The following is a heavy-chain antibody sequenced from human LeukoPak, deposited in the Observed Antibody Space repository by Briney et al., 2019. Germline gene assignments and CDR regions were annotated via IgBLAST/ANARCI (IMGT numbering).Heavy chain of an antibody. V-gene: IGHV3-15*01. D-gene: IGHD4-23*01. CDR3: ATGSRDTVVIDY. CDR2: VKSKTDGGTT. Sequence: GGSLRLSCAASGFIFSNAWMSWVRQAPGKGLEWVGRVKSKTDGGTTDYAALVKGRFTISRDDSKNTLYLQMNSLKTDDTAVYYCATGSRDTVVIDYWGQGTLVTVSS. J-gene: IGHJ4*02. CDR1: GFIFSNAW.